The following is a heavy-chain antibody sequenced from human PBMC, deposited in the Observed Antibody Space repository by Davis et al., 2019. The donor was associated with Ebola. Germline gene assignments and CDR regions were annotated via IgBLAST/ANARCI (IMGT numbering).Heavy chain of an antibody. D-gene: IGHD6-6*01. CDR2: ISSSSSYI. V-gene: IGHV3-21*01. Sequence: GGSLRLSCAASGFTFSSYAMNWVRQAPGKGLEWVSSISSSSSYIYYADSVKGRFTISRDNAKNSLYLQMNSLRAEDTAVYYCARGKGRSSCDYWGQGTLVTVSS. J-gene: IGHJ4*02. CDR3: ARGKGRSSCDY. CDR1: GFTFSSYA.